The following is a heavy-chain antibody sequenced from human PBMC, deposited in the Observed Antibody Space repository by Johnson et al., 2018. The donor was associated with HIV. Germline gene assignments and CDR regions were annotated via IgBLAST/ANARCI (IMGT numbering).Heavy chain of an antibody. V-gene: IGHV3-30*04. CDR2: ISYDGSNK. D-gene: IGHD3-16*01. J-gene: IGHJ3*02. CDR1: GFTFSSYA. Sequence: QMQLVESGGGVVQPGRSLRLSCAASGFTFSSYAMHWVRQAPGKGLEWVAVISYDGSNKYYADSVKGRFTISRDNSKNTLYLQMNSLRAEDTAVYYCARVREGEGGEVGDAFDIWGQGTMVTVSS. CDR3: ARVREGEGGEVGDAFDI.